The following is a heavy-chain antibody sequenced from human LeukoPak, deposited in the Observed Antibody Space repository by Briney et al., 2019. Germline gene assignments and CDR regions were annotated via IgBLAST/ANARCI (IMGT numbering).Heavy chain of an antibody. D-gene: IGHD3-10*01. CDR2: ISSSGTTI. Sequence: SGGSLRLSCAASGFTFSDYYMSWIRQAPGKGPEWLSYISSSGTTIYYADSVKGRFTISRDNAKNSLYLQGKRLRVDGTAVYYCARERFHGSGAPKYDFWGQGTLVTVSS. J-gene: IGHJ4*02. CDR3: ARERFHGSGAPKYDF. CDR1: GFTFSDYY. V-gene: IGHV3-11*04.